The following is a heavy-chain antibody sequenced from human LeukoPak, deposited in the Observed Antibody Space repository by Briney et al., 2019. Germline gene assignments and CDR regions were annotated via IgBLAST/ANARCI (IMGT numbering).Heavy chain of an antibody. D-gene: IGHD3-10*01. CDR3: ARSITMVRGVISGAFGI. Sequence: PGGSLRLSCAASGLTFSSYSMNWVRQAPGKGLEWVSSISSSSSYIYYADSVKGRFTISRDNAKNSLYLQMNSLRAEDTAVYYCARSITMVRGVISGAFGIWGQGTMVTVSS. V-gene: IGHV3-21*01. J-gene: IGHJ3*02. CDR2: ISSSSSYI. CDR1: GLTFSSYS.